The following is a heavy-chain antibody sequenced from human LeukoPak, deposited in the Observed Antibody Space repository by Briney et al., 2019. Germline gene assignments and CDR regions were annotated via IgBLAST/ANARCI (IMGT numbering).Heavy chain of an antibody. CDR2: IGTAGVT. Sequence: GGSLRLSCAASGFTFSSYDMHWVRQATGKGLEWVSAIGTAGVTYYPGSVKGRFTISRENAKNSLYLQMNSLRAEDTAVYYCANSFWSGYSSYGMDVWGQGTTVTVSS. D-gene: IGHD3-3*01. CDR3: ANSFWSGYSSYGMDV. J-gene: IGHJ6*02. V-gene: IGHV3-13*01. CDR1: GFTFSSYD.